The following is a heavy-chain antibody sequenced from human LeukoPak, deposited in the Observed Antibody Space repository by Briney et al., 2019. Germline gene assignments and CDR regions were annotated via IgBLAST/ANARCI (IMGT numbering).Heavy chain of an antibody. CDR2: ISYTGST. CDR1: GGSISTYY. Sequence: SETLSLTCTVSGGSISTYYWSWIRQPPGKGLEWIGYISYTGSTNYNPSLKSRVTISLDTSKNQFALKLSSVTAADTAVYYCARSIIGTRSKFDYWGQGTLVTVSS. CDR3: ARSIIGTRSKFDY. J-gene: IGHJ4*02. V-gene: IGHV4-59*08. D-gene: IGHD1/OR15-1a*01.